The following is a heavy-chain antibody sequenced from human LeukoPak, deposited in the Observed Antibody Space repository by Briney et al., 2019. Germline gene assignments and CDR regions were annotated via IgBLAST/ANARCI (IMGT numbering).Heavy chain of an antibody. Sequence: PGGSLRLSCAASGFTFSSYWMHWVRQVPGKGLVWVSRINSDGSNTRYADSVKGRFTIFRDSSKNTLYLQMNNLRAEDTAVYYCAARIWSAYYTFDCWGQGTLVTVSS. CDR2: INSDGSNT. J-gene: IGHJ4*02. V-gene: IGHV3-74*01. D-gene: IGHD3-3*01. CDR3: AARIWSAYYTFDC. CDR1: GFTFSSYW.